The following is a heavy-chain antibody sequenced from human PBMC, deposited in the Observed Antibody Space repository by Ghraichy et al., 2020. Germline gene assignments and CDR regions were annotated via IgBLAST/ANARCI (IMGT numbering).Heavy chain of an antibody. J-gene: IGHJ4*02. D-gene: IGHD1-1*01. CDR3: ARLRLGLNWNLLSPAPGEYYFDY. V-gene: IGHV4-34*01. Sequence: SETLSLTCAVYGGSFSGYYWSWIRQPPGKGLEWIGEINHSGSTNYNPSLKSRVTISVDTSKNQFSLKLSSVTAADTAVYYCARLRLGLNWNLLSPAPGEYYFDYWGQGSLVTVSS. CDR1: GGSFSGYY. CDR2: INHSGST.